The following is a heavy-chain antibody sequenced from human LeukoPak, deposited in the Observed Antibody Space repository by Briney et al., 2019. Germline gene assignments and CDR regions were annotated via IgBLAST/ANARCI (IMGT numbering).Heavy chain of an antibody. CDR2: ISGSGGST. D-gene: IGHD6-19*01. J-gene: IGHJ4*02. Sequence: GGSLRLSCAASGFTFSSYAMSWVRQAPGKGLEWVSAISGSGGSTYYADSVKGRFTISRDNSENTLYLQMNSLRAEDTAVYYCAKDSQQWLPRRGLYLDYWGQGTLVTVSS. V-gene: IGHV3-23*01. CDR3: AKDSQQWLPRRGLYLDY. CDR1: GFTFSSYA.